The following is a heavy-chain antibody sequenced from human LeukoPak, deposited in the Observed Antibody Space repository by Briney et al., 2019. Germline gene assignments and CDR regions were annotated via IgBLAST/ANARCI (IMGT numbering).Heavy chain of an antibody. D-gene: IGHD3-10*01. CDR1: GFTFDDYG. CDR3: AREKDGSGSYYTSGFDY. Sequence: GGSLRLSCAASGFTFDDYGMSWVRQAPGKGLEWVSGINWNGGSIGYADSVKGRFTISRDNAKNSLYLQMNSLRAEDTALYYCAREKDGSGSYYTSGFDYWGQGTLVTVSS. V-gene: IGHV3-20*04. J-gene: IGHJ4*02. CDR2: INWNGGSI.